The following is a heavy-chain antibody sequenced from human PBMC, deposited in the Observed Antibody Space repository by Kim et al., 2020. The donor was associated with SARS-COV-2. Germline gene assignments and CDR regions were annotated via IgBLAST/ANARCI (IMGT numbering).Heavy chain of an antibody. J-gene: IGHJ6*02. D-gene: IGHD6-13*01. CDR3: VGGQQLLSYYYYGMDV. Sequence: SGKGRFTISRDNSKNTLYLQMNSLRAEDTAVYYCVGGQQLLSYYYYGMDVWGQGTTVTVSS. V-gene: IGHV3-30*07.